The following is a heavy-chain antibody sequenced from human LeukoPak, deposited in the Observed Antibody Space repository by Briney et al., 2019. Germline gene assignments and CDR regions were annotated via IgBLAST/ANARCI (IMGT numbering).Heavy chain of an antibody. CDR1: GYTFTSYD. J-gene: IGHJ4*02. D-gene: IGHD3-22*01. CDR3: ARGPITTRSHFDY. Sequence: SVNVSCKASGYTFTSYDINWVRQAPGQGLEWMGGIIPIFATANYAQKFQGRVTITADESTSTAYMELSSLRSEDTAVYYCARGPITTRSHFDYWGQGTLVTVSS. CDR2: IIPIFATA. V-gene: IGHV1-69*13.